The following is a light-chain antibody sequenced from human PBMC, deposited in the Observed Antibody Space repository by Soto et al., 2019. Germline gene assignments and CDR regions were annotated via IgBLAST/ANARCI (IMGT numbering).Light chain of an antibody. Sequence: ETVLTQSPGTVSLSPGESATLSCRASQSIGKSYLAWFQHKPGQAPRLLIYGASTRATGIPDRFRGSGSRTDFTLTVSRLESEDFAVYYCQQYAESPLTFGGGTKVEIK. CDR1: QSIGKSY. CDR2: GAS. V-gene: IGKV3-20*01. J-gene: IGKJ4*01. CDR3: QQYAESPLT.